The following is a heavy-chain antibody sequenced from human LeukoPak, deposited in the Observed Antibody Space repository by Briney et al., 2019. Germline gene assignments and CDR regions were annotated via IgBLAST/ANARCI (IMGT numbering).Heavy chain of an antibody. CDR3: ARDWFGGIGTYYFDY. D-gene: IGHD3-10*01. CDR2: ISSSGSTI. Sequence: GGSLRLSCAASGFTFSDYYMSWIRQTPGKGLEWVSYISSSGSTIYYADSVKGRFTISRDNAKNSLYLQMNSLRAEDTAMYYCARDWFGGIGTYYFDYWGQGTLVTVSS. V-gene: IGHV3-11*01. J-gene: IGHJ4*02. CDR1: GFTFSDYY.